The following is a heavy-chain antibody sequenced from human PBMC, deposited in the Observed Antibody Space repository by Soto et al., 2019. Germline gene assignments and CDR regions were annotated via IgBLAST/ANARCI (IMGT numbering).Heavy chain of an antibody. D-gene: IGHD3-10*01. V-gene: IGHV4-4*02. Sequence: SETLSLTCAVSGGSISSSNWWSWVRQPPGKGLEWIGEIYHSGSTNYNPSLKSRVTISVDKSKNQFSLKLSSVTAADTAVYYCARDGRSHPELWFGELLGVAHNWFDPWGQGTLVTVSS. J-gene: IGHJ5*02. CDR2: IYHSGST. CDR1: GGSISSSNW. CDR3: ARDGRSHPELWFGELLGVAHNWFDP.